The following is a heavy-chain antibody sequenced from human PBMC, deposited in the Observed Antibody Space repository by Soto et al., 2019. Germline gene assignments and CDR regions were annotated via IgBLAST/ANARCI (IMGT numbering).Heavy chain of an antibody. Sequence: GGSLRLSCEVSGFTFSMYSMSWVRQSPGKGLEWVAKIPQDGVDGHYADSVKGRFTISRDNGKNSLYLQPNNLRAEDTAVYYCARDHLILPAHDFFYGSDVWGRGATVTVSS. CDR1: GFTFSMYS. CDR3: ARDHLILPAHDFFYGSDV. J-gene: IGHJ6*02. V-gene: IGHV3-7*03. D-gene: IGHD2-21*02. CDR2: IPQDGVDG.